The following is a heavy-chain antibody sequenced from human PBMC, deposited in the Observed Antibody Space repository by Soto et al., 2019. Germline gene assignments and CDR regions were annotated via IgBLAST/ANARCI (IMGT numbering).Heavy chain of an antibody. V-gene: IGHV4-59*08. CDR1: GGSISSYH. J-gene: IGHJ6*02. D-gene: IGHD6-6*01. CDR2: TSNSAPT. CDR3: ARHSGISTPPGRYYGMDV. Sequence: SETLSVTCTVSGGSISSYHWSWIRQSPGKGLEWIGYTSNSAPTIYNPSLKSRVTISADTSKNQFSLRLNSVTAADTGVFYCARHSGISTPPGRYYGMDVWGQGTTVPVSS.